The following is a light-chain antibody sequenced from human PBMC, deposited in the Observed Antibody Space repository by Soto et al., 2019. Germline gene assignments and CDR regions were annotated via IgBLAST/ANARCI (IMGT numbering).Light chain of an antibody. Sequence: VLTQPASVSGSPGQSITISCTGTSSDVGAYNSVSWYQQHPGKAPKLMIYEVSNRPSGVSNRFSGSKSGNTASLTISGLQAEDEADYYCSSYTSSSTRVFGSGTKVTVL. CDR3: SSYTSSSTRV. J-gene: IGLJ1*01. CDR2: EVS. V-gene: IGLV2-14*01. CDR1: SSDVGAYNS.